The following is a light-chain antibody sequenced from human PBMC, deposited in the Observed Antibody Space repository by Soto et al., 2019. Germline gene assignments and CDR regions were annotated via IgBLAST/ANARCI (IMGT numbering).Light chain of an antibody. CDR1: QSIISR. Sequence: DIQMTQSPSTLSASVGDRVTITCRASQSIISRLAWYQQKPGQAPKLLIYDASTIDTGVPSRFSGSGSGTEFTLTISSLQSEDFAAYYCQQYVRALRTFGQGTKVDIK. CDR2: DAS. V-gene: IGKV1-5*03. J-gene: IGKJ1*01. CDR3: QQYVRALRT.